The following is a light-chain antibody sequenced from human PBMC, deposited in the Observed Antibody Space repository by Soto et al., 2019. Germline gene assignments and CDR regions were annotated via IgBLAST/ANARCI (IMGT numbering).Light chain of an antibody. Sequence: AIQLTQSPSSLSASVGDRVTITCRASQGISSALAWYQQNPGKAPNLLIYDASSLESGVPSRFSGSGSGTDFTLTISSLQPEDFATHYCQQFNSHPLTFGGGTKVEIK. CDR2: DAS. V-gene: IGKV1-13*02. CDR1: QGISSA. J-gene: IGKJ4*01. CDR3: QQFNSHPLT.